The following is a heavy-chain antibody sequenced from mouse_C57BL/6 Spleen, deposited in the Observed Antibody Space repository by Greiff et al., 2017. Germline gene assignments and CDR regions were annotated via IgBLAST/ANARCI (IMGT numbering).Heavy chain of an antibody. CDR2: INPSNGGT. CDR1: GYTFTSYW. V-gene: IGHV1-53*01. D-gene: IGHD3-2*02. J-gene: IGHJ3*01. Sequence: QVQLQQPGTELVKPGASVKLSCKASGYTFTSYWMHWVKQTPGQGLEWIGNINPSNGGTNYNEKFKRKATLTVDKYSSTAYMQLSSLTSEDSAVNYCAREDSSGYGFAYWGQGTLGTVSA. CDR3: AREDSSGYGFAY.